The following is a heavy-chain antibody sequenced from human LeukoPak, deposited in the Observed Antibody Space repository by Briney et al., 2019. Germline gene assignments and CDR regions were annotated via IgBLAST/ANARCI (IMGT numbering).Heavy chain of an antibody. CDR3: AREGVLAGDDSSFDY. CDR1: GYTFTSYY. CDR2: INPSGGST. Sequence: ASVKVSCKASGYTFTSYYMHWVRQAPGQGLEWMGIINPSGGSTSYAQKFQGRVTMTRDTSTSTVYMELSSLRSEDTAVYYCAREGVLAGDDSSFDYWGQGTLVTVSS. V-gene: IGHV1-46*01. J-gene: IGHJ4*02. D-gene: IGHD3-9*01.